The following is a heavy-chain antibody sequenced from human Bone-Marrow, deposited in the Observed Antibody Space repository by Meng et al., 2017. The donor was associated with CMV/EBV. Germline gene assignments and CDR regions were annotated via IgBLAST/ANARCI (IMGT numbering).Heavy chain of an antibody. D-gene: IGHD3-16*01. J-gene: IGHJ6*02. CDR3: ARGEGEDYYYYGMDV. CDR1: GFTFSTSG. V-gene: IGHV3-21*01. Sequence: GGSLRLSCAASGFTFSTSGMNWVRQAPGKGLEWVSYISTTSSYIYYADSVKGRFTISRDNAKNSLYLQMNSLRAEDTAVYYCARGEGEDYYYYGMDVWGQGTTVTVSS. CDR2: ISTTSSYI.